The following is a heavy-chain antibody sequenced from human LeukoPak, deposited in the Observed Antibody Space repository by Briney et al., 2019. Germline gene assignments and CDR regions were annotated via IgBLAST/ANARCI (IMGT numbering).Heavy chain of an antibody. CDR2: ISGSGGST. V-gene: IGHV3-23*01. CDR3: ARDRIAVAATETSFDY. Sequence: GGSLRLSCAASGFTFSSYGMSWVRQAPGKGLEWVSAISGSGGSTYYADSVKGRFTISRGNAKNSLYLQMSSLRAEDTAMYYCARDRIAVAATETSFDYWGQGPLVTVSS. CDR1: GFTFSSYG. D-gene: IGHD6-19*01. J-gene: IGHJ4*02.